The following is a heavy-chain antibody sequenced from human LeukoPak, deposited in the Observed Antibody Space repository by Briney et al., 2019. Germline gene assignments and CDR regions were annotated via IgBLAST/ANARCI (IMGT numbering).Heavy chain of an antibody. D-gene: IGHD3-10*01. CDR3: ARDMVRGVIVTAPLDS. CDR2: ISSGSTTI. Sequence: GGSLRLSCAASGFTFSNYNMNWVRQAPGKGLEWVSYISSGSTTIYYADSVKGRFTISRDIAKNSLYLQMNSLRPDDTALYYCARDMVRGVIVTAPLDSWGQGTLVTVSS. J-gene: IGHJ4*02. CDR1: GFTFSNYN. V-gene: IGHV3-48*01.